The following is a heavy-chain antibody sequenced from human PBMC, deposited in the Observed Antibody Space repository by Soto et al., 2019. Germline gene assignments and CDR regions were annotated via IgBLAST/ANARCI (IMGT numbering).Heavy chain of an antibody. Sequence: GASVKVSCKASGYTFTGYYMHWVRQAPGQGLEWMGWINPNSGGTNYAQKFQGWVTMTRDTSISTAYMELSRLRSDDTAVYYCARDRALAATPLYYYYGMDVWGQGTTVNVS. CDR1: GYTFTGYY. V-gene: IGHV1-2*04. CDR3: ARDRALAATPLYYYYGMDV. J-gene: IGHJ6*02. CDR2: INPNSGGT. D-gene: IGHD2-15*01.